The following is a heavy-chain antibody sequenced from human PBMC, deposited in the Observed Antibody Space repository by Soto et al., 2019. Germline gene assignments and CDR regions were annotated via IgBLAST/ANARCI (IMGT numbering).Heavy chain of an antibody. CDR2: INAASGDT. Sequence: QVQLVQSGAEVKKPGASVKVSCQASGYSSNSYAMHWVRQAPGHRLEWLGWINAASGDTKYSQEFQGRVTITRDTSGSTVYMELSSLRSQDTAFYYWVTGAHVWGPLLTWGRGTLVPVSP. V-gene: IGHV1-3*01. D-gene: IGHD3-16*01. J-gene: IGHJ4*02. CDR3: VTGAHVWGPLLT. CDR1: GYSSNSYA.